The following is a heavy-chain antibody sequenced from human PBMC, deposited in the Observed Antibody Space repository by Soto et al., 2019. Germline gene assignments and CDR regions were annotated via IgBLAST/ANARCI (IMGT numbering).Heavy chain of an antibody. V-gene: IGHV4-34*01. CDR2: INHSGST. CDR1: GGSFSGYY. CDR3: ASPYYYYGMDV. Sequence: QVQLQQWGAGLLKPSETLSLTCAVYGGSFSGYYWSWIRQPPGKGLEWIGEINHSGSTNYNPSLKSRVTISVDTSKNQCSLQLSSVTAADTAVYYCASPYYYYGMDVWGQGTTVTVSS. J-gene: IGHJ6*02.